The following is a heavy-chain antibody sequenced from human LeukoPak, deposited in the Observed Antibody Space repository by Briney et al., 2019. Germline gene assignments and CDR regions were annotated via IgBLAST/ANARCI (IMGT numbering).Heavy chain of an antibody. J-gene: IGHJ2*01. D-gene: IGHD3-16*01. V-gene: IGHV6-1*01. CDR3: ARELGEEDWYFDL. CDR2: TYYRSKWYN. Sequence: SQTLSLTCAISGDSVSSNSAAWSWIRQSPSRGLEWLGRTYYRSKWYNDYAVSVKSRITINPDTSKNQFSLQLNSVTPEDTAVYYCARELGEEDWYFDLWGRGTLVTVSS. CDR1: GDSVSSNSAA.